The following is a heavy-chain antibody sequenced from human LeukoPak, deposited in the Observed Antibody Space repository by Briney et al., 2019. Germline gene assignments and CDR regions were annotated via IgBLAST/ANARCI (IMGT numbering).Heavy chain of an antibody. V-gene: IGHV3-11*04. CDR2: ITSSGSTM. Sequence: PGGSLRLSCAASGFTFSDRYMSWIRQAPGKGLEWVSYITSSGSTMYYADSVKGRFTISRDNAKNSLYLQMNSLRAEDTAVYYCARSELGYNYHYMDVWGKGTTVTISS. CDR1: GFTFSDRY. D-gene: IGHD3-10*01. J-gene: IGHJ6*03. CDR3: ARSELGYNYHYMDV.